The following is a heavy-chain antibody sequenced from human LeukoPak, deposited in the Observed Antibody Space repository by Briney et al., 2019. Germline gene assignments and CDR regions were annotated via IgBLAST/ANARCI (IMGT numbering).Heavy chain of an antibody. Sequence: ASVKVSCKASGGTFSSYAISWVRLAPGQGLEWMGGIIPIFGTANYAQKFQGRVTITADESTSTAYMELSSLRSEDTAVYYCARDSWELLMGETFDYWGQGTLVTVSS. J-gene: IGHJ4*02. CDR3: ARDSWELLMGETFDY. CDR2: IIPIFGTA. CDR1: GGTFSSYA. V-gene: IGHV1-69*13. D-gene: IGHD1-26*01.